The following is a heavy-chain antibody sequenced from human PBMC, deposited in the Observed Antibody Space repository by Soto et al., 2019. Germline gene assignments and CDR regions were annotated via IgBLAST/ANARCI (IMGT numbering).Heavy chain of an antibody. CDR3: ARTVPAAMSFDY. CDR2: IYYSGST. J-gene: IGHJ4*02. D-gene: IGHD2-2*01. Sequence: QVQLQESGPGLVKPSQTLSLTCTVSGGSISSGGYYWSWIRQHPGKGLEWIGYIYYSGSTYYNPSLKSRVTISVDTSKNQFSLKLSSVTAADTAAYYCARTVPAAMSFDYWGQGTLVTVSS. V-gene: IGHV4-31*03. CDR1: GGSISSGGYY.